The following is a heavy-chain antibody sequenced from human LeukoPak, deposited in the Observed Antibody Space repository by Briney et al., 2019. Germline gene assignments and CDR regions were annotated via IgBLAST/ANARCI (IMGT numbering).Heavy chain of an antibody. CDR3: ARLGKLLGGNHQRYGSPSSGCPHCYYMDV. Sequence: PSQTLSLTCTVSGGSISSGSYYWSWIRQPPGKGLEWIGEINHSGSTNYNPSFKSRVTISVDTSKNQFSLKLSSVTAADTAVYYCARLGKLLGGNHQRYGSPSSGCPHCYYMDVWGKGTTVTISS. J-gene: IGHJ6*03. CDR1: GGSISSGSYY. V-gene: IGHV4-39*07. CDR2: INHSGST. D-gene: IGHD3-10*01.